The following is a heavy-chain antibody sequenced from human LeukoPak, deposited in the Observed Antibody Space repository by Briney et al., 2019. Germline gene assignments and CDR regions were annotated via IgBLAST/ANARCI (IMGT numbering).Heavy chain of an antibody. V-gene: IGHV4-59*01. Sequence: SETLSLTCTVSGGSISSYYWSWIRQPPGKGLEWIGYIYYSGSTNYNPSLKSRVTISVDTSKNQFSLKLSSVTAADTAVYYCARYGRAATAPKRYYFDYWGQGTLVTVSS. J-gene: IGHJ4*02. CDR1: GGSISSYY. CDR3: ARYGRAATAPKRYYFDY. CDR2: IYYSGST. D-gene: IGHD1-14*01.